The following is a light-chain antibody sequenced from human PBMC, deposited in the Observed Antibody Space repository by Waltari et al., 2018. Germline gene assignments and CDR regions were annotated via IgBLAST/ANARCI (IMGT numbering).Light chain of an antibody. CDR2: EVS. Sequence: DIVMTQTPLSLSVTPGQPASISCKSSESLLFSNGKTYMYWFLQRPGQSPQVLIYEVSSRLSGVPDRFSGSGSGTDFTLKISRVEAEDVGIYYCMQGIHLPLTFGGGTKVEIK. V-gene: IGKV2-29*02. CDR1: ESLLFSNGKTY. CDR3: MQGIHLPLT. J-gene: IGKJ4*01.